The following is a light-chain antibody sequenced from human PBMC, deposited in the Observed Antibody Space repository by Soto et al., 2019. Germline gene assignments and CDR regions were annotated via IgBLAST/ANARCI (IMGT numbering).Light chain of an antibody. CDR2: GAS. J-gene: IGKJ3*01. Sequence: QMTQSPSSLSVSVGGSVTITCRSSQSITTYLNWYQQKPGKGPRLLIYGASSLPSGVPARFAGSGSGTNFTLTISSLQPEDFAVYYCQQSYNSPPAFGSGTKVEIK. CDR3: QQSYNSPPA. CDR1: QSITTY. V-gene: IGKV1-39*01.